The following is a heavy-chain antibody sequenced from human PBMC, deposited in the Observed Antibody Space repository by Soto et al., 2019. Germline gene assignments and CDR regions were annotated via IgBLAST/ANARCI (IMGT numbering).Heavy chain of an antibody. J-gene: IGHJ2*01. CDR1: GYSFTSYW. V-gene: IGHV5-51*01. CDR3: ARFFYAEKQINRYFDL. D-gene: IGHD3-16*01. Sequence: GESLKISCKGSGYSFTSYWIGWVRQMPGKGLEWMGIIYPGDSDTRYSPSFQGQVTISADKSISTAYLQWSSLKASDTAMYYCARFFYAEKQINRYFDLWGRGTLVTVSS. CDR2: IYPGDSDT.